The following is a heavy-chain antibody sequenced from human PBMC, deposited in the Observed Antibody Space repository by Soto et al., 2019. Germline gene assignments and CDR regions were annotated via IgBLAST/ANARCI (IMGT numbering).Heavy chain of an antibody. CDR1: GSTFTSYG. D-gene: IGHD4-17*01. J-gene: IGHJ4*02. CDR2: ISAKNGNT. CDR3: ARDVGLRPDDY. V-gene: IGHV1-18*01. Sequence: QVQLVQSGAELKKPGASVKVSCKASGSTFTSYGISWVRQAPGQGLEWMGWISAKNGNTNYAQKLQGIVPMTTDTDTSTAYMERRRLRSDDTAVYYCARDVGLRPDDYWGQGTLVTGSS.